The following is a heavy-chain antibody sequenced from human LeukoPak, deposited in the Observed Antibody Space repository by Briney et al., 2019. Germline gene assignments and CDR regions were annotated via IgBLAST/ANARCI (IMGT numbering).Heavy chain of an antibody. J-gene: IGHJ4*02. CDR2: ISWNSGSI. CDR3: AKDNCSGGSCRLDY. CDR1: GFTFDGYA. Sequence: GGSLRLSCAASGFTFDGYAMHWVRQAPGKGLEWVSGISWNSGSIGYADSVKGRFTISRDNAKNSLYLQMNSLRAEDTALYYCAKDNCSGGSCRLDYWGQGTLVTVSS. D-gene: IGHD2-15*01. V-gene: IGHV3-9*01.